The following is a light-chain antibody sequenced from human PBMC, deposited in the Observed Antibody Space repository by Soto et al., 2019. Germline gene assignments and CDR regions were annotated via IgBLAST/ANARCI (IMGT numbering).Light chain of an antibody. CDR3: QQYKNWPRT. J-gene: IGKJ1*01. CDR1: QSVSSD. V-gene: IGKV3-15*01. CDR2: GAS. Sequence: EIVMTQSQATLSVSPGERATLSCRASQSVSSDLAWYQQKPGQAPRLLIYGASTRATGIPARFSGSGSGTEFTLTISSLQSEDFAVYYCQQYKNWPRTFGQGNKVDSK.